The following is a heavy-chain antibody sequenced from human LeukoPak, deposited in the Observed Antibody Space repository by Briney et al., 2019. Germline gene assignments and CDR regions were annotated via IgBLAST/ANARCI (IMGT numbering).Heavy chain of an antibody. Sequence: GGSLRLSCTASGFTFSDYYMTWIRQAPGKGLEWIAYISSGGTTTSYADSAQGRFTISRDNAQNMLYLQMNSLRDEDTAVYYCARDLGSHISARFESPGPRYGYWGQGALVIVSS. CDR1: GFTFSDYY. CDR2: ISSGGTTT. V-gene: IGHV3-11*04. CDR3: ARDLGSHISARFESPGPRYGY. D-gene: IGHD3-9*01. J-gene: IGHJ4*02.